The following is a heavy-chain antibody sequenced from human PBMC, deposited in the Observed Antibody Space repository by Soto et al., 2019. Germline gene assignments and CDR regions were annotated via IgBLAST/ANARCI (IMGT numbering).Heavy chain of an antibody. CDR3: AREISSWWTTYYYYYYGMDV. D-gene: IGHD6-13*01. CDR1: GYTFTSYD. V-gene: IGHV1-8*01. CDR2: MNPNSGNT. J-gene: IGHJ6*02. Sequence: ASVKVSCKASGYTFTSYDINWVRQATGQGLEWMGWMNPNSGNTGYAQKFQGRVTMTRNTSRSTAYMELSSLRSGDTAVYYCAREISSWWTTYYYYYYGMDVWGQGTTVTVSS.